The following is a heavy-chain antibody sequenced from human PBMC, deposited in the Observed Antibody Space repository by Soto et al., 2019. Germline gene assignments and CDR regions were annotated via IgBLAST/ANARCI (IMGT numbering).Heavy chain of an antibody. CDR3: ARSQGVCGTHQFNA. J-gene: IGHJ5*02. CDR2: IYHSGST. Sequence: PSETLSLTCRVSVGFISSINWWTWVRQSPRKGLEWIGEIYHSGSTNYNPSLERRVTLYVDKSKNQIYLKLTSITAAHTSVYFCARSQGVCGTHQFNALGQGTLVNVSS. D-gene: IGHD2-21*01. CDR1: VGFISSINW. V-gene: IGHV4-4*02.